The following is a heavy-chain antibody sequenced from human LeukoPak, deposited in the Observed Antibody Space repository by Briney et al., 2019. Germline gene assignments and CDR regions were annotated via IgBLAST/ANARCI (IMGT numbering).Heavy chain of an antibody. D-gene: IGHD2-21*01. CDR3: AKDRRYCGGDCYPYYYYMDV. CDR2: ISNSGGST. J-gene: IGHJ6*03. V-gene: IGHV3-23*01. Sequence: PGGSLRFSCAASGFTFSSYAMSWVRKAPGKGLEWVSAISNSGGSTYYADSGKGRFTISRDNSKNTLYLQMNSLRAEDTAVYYCAKDRRYCGGDCYPYYYYMDVWGKGTTVTVSS. CDR1: GFTFSSYA.